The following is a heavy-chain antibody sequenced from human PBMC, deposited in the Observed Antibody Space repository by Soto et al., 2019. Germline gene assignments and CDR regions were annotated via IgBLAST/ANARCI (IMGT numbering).Heavy chain of an antibody. D-gene: IGHD3-3*01. J-gene: IGHJ4*02. CDR3: ARVKRLGYYDFWSGYYFDY. V-gene: IGHV4-34*01. CDR1: GGSFSGYY. Sequence: SETLSLTCAVYGGSFSGYYWSWIRQPPGKGLEWIGEINHSGSTNYNPSLKSRVTISVDTPKNQFSLKLSSVTAADTAVYYCARVKRLGYYDFWSGYYFDYWGQGTLVTVS. CDR2: INHSGST.